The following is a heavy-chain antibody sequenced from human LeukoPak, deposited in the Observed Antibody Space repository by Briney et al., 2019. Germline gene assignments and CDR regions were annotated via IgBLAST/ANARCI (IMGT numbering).Heavy chain of an antibody. J-gene: IGHJ4*02. CDR3: AGGVTGYSSGWFPDY. CDR1: GYSISSGYY. V-gene: IGHV4-38-2*01. D-gene: IGHD6-19*01. Sequence: PSETLSLTCAVSGYSISSGYYWGWIRQPPGKGLEWIGSIYHSGSTYYNPSLKSRVTISVDTSKNQFSLKLSSVTAAETAVYYCAGGVTGYSSGWFPDYWGQGTLVTVSS. CDR2: IYHSGST.